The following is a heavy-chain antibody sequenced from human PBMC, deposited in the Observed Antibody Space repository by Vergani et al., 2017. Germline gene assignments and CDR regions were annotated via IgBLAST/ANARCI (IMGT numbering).Heavy chain of an antibody. D-gene: IGHD6-19*01. CDR2: LSGSGGST. CDR3: AKGSRVSVAANWFDP. CDR1: GFTFSSYA. V-gene: IGHV3-23*01. J-gene: IGHJ5*02. Sequence: EVQLLESGGGLVQPGGSLRLSCAASGFTFSSYAMSWVRQAPGKGLEWVSALSGSGGSTYYADSVKGRFTISRDNSKNTLYLQMNSLRAEDTAVYYCAKGSRVSVAANWFDPWGQGTLVTVSS.